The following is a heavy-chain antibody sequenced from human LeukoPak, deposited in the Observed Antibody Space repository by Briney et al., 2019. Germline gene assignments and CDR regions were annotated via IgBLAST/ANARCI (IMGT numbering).Heavy chain of an antibody. J-gene: IGHJ4*02. V-gene: IGHV4-4*07. Sequence: PSETLSLTCDVSGGSVRSYWWGWVRQPAGKGLEWLGRIYSTGSTRFNPSLKSRLTLSIDTSTNQFSLKLTSVTAADTAVYYCARDPGEWGQGTLVTVSS. CDR3: ARDPGE. CDR2: IYSTGST. CDR1: GGSVRSYW. D-gene: IGHD7-27*01.